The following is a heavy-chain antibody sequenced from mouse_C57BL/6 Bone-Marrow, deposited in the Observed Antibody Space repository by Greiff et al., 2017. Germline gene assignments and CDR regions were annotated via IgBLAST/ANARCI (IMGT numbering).Heavy chain of an antibody. Sequence: QVQLQQPGTELVKPGASVKLSCKASGYTFTSYWMHWVKQRPGQGLEWIGNINPSNGGTNYNEKFKSKATLTVDKSSSTAYMQLSSLTSEDAAVFYCARWGLRSVATGFAYWGQGTLVTVSA. CDR2: INPSNGGT. D-gene: IGHD1-1*01. CDR1: GYTFTSYW. CDR3: ARWGLRSVATGFAY. V-gene: IGHV1-53*01. J-gene: IGHJ3*01.